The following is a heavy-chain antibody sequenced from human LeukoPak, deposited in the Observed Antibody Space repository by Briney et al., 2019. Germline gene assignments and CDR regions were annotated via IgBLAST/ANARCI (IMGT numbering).Heavy chain of an antibody. V-gene: IGHV3-7*01. D-gene: IGHD2/OR15-2a*01. CDR1: GFIFRRHW. Sequence: GGSLRLSXEASGFIFRRHWMSWVRQAPGKGPEWVANIKQDGSERYYVGSVKGRFTISRDNAKNLLYLQMNSLRAEDTALYYCARDGGHSTDFDYWGQGALVTVSS. J-gene: IGHJ4*02. CDR3: ARDGGHSTDFDY. CDR2: IKQDGSER.